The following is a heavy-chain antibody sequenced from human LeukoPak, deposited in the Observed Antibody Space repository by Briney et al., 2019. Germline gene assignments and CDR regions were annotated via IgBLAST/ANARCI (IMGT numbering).Heavy chain of an antibody. Sequence: SETLSLTCTVSGGSISSYYWSWIRQPPGKGLEWIGNIYYNGSTNYNPSLKSRVTISVDMSKNQFSLKLTSVTAADTALYYCAAAPWGPYDFWGQGTLVTVSS. V-gene: IGHV4-59*01. CDR3: AAAPWGPYDF. CDR2: IYYNGST. CDR1: GGSISSYY. J-gene: IGHJ4*02. D-gene: IGHD7-27*01.